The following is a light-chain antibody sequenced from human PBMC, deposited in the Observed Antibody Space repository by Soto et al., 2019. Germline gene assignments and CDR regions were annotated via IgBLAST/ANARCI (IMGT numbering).Light chain of an antibody. J-gene: IGLJ1*01. CDR2: NVY. CDR1: SSGVGAYNF. Sequence: QSVLTQPASVSGSPGQSITISCTGTSSGVGAYNFVSWHQQHPGKAPKLMIYNVYDRPSGISYRFSGSKSGNTASLTISGLQGEDEADYYCSAYTVSRTYVFGTGTKLTVL. CDR3: SAYTVSRTYV. V-gene: IGLV2-14*03.